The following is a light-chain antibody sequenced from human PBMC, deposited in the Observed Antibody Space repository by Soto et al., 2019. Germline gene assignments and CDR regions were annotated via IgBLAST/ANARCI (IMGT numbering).Light chain of an antibody. CDR3: CSHAGDSVV. J-gene: IGLJ1*01. CDR1: SSDVGRYIF. V-gene: IGLV2-11*01. Sequence: QSVLTQPRSVSGSPGQSVTISCTGTSSDVGRYIFVSCYQKHPGKAPKLILYAAYKRPSGVPGRFSGSKSGNTASLTISGLQAEDESDYYCCSHAGDSVVFGTGTKLTVL. CDR2: AAY.